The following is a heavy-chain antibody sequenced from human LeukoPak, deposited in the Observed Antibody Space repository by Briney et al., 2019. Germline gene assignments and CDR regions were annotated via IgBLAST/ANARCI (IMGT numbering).Heavy chain of an antibody. CDR1: GGSFSGYY. CDR3: ARVLDGYNYRPPTSFDY. D-gene: IGHD5-24*01. V-gene: IGHV4-34*01. J-gene: IGHJ4*02. CDR2: INHSGST. Sequence: PSETLSLTCAVYGGSFSGYYWSWIRQPPGKGLEWIGEINHSGSTNYNPSLKSRVTISVDTSKNQFSLKLSSVTAADTAVYYCARVLDGYNYRPPTSFDYGGQETLVTVSS.